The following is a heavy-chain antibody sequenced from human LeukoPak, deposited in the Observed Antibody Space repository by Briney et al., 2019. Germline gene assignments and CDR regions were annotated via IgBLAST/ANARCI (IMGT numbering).Heavy chain of an antibody. D-gene: IGHD4-17*01. V-gene: IGHV3-23*01. CDR3: AKVTYGDYVGYEYYFDY. J-gene: IGHJ4*02. CDR1: GFTFSSQA. CDR2: ISGDGYST. Sequence: GGSLRLSCAASGFTFSSQAMSWVRQAPGKGLEWVSAISGDGYSTYYGDSVRGRITISRDNSKNTLYLQMHSLKVEDTAIYYCAKVTYGDYVGYEYYFDYWGQGTLVTVSS.